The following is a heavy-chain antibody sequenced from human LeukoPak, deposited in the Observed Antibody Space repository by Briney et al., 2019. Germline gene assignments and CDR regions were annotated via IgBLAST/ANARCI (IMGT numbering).Heavy chain of an antibody. CDR2: IYYSGNT. D-gene: IGHD3-10*01. Sequence: SETLSLTCTVSGVSISSSNSYWGWIRQPPGKGLEWIGSIYYSGNTYYNASLKSQVSISIDTSKNQFSLKLSSVTAADTAVYYCARLEGSDWGVAFDIWGQGTMVTVSS. J-gene: IGHJ3*02. CDR3: ARLEGSDWGVAFDI. CDR1: GVSISSSNSY. V-gene: IGHV4-39*01.